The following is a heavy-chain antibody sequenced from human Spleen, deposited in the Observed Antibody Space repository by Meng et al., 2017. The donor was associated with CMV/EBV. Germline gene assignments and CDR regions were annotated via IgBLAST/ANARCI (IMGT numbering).Heavy chain of an antibody. Sequence: DDNIHWFRKAPGQGLEWMGWINPNSGGTNYARNFQDRVTLTRDTSINTAYMVLSRLTSGDTAVYYCARHLEEYRFGLAAQQNYFDPWAPGALVTVSS. V-gene: IGHV1-2*02. D-gene: IGHD2-15*01. CDR3: ARHLEEYRFGLAAQQNYFDP. J-gene: IGHJ5*02. CDR2: INPNSGGT. CDR1: DDN.